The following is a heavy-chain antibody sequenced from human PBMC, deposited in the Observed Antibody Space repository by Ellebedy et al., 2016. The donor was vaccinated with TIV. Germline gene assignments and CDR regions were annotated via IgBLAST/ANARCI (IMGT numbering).Heavy chain of an antibody. V-gene: IGHV3-7*01. D-gene: IGHD6-19*01. CDR2: IKQDGSEK. J-gene: IGHJ4*02. CDR1: GFIFSDYW. CDR3: ARDQWLGRAYYFDY. Sequence: GGSLRLSCAASGFIFSDYWMTWVRQAPGKGLEWVANIKQDGSEKYYVDSVKGRFSISRDNTKNSLYLQMNSLGDEDTSVYYCARDQWLGRAYYFDYWGQGTLLTVSS.